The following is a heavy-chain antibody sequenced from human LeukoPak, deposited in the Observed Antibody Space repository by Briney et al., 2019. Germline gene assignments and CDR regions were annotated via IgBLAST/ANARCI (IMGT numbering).Heavy chain of an antibody. V-gene: IGHV4-34*01. CDR3: ARGPRSQYHYYHSSDHDY. CDR2: INHSGST. D-gene: IGHD3-22*01. CDR1: GGSFSGYY. Sequence: SETLSLTCAVYGGSFSGYYWSWIRQPPGKGLEWIGEINHSGSTNYNPSLKSRVTISVDTSKNQFSLKLSSVTAADTAVYYRARGPRSQYHYYHSSDHDYWGQGTLVTVSS. J-gene: IGHJ4*02.